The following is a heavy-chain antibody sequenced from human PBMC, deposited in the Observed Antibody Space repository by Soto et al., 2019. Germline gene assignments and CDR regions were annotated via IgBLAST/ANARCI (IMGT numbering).Heavy chain of an antibody. Sequence: QVQLVQSGAEVKKPGASVKVSCKASGYTFTSYGISWVRQAPGQGLEWMGWISAYNGNTNYAQKLQGRVTMTTDPSTSTAYMELRSLRSDDPAVYYWARADIVVVPAAMTRSMWGVFDPWGQGTLVTVSS. CDR2: ISAYNGNT. CDR3: ARADIVVVPAAMTRSMWGVFDP. CDR1: GYTFTSYG. J-gene: IGHJ5*02. D-gene: IGHD2-2*01. V-gene: IGHV1-18*01.